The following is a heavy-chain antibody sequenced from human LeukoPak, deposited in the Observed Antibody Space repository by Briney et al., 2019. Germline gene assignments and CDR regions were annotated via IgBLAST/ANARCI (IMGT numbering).Heavy chain of an antibody. CDR3: ARYVPYYGMDF. CDR2: IKQDGSEK. D-gene: IGHD3-10*02. J-gene: IGHJ6*02. Sequence: GGSLRLSCAASGFTFSSNWLTWVRQAPGKGLEWVANIKQDGSEKYFVDSVKGRFTISRDNAKNSLYLQMNSLRAEDTAVYYCARYVPYYGMDFWGQGTTVTVSS. V-gene: IGHV3-7*01. CDR1: GFTFSSNW.